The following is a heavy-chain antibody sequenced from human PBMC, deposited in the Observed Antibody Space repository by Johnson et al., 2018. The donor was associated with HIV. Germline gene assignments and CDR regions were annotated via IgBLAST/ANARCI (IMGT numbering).Heavy chain of an antibody. CDR2: VNNDGGDT. Sequence: VQLVESGGGLIQPGGSLRLSCAASGFIVSSYYMSWVRQAPGKGLVWVSRVNNDGGDTIYADSVKGRFTISRDNAKNTLFLQMNSLRAEDTAVYYCARVQSLQWELLDGDAFDIWGQGTMVTVSS. J-gene: IGHJ3*02. CDR3: ARVQSLQWELLDGDAFDI. CDR1: GFIVSSYY. V-gene: IGHV3-74*02. D-gene: IGHD1-26*01.